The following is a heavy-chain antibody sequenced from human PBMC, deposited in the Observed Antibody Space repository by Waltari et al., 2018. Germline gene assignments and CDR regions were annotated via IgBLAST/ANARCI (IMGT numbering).Heavy chain of an antibody. CDR1: GFPLRTYA. Sequence: QLLESGGGWRQAGGSLRLSCAALGFPLRTYAMSWVRQAPGKGPEWVSGITSGGGDTYYTDSVRGRFTISRDNSKNTVYLQMNSLRHEDTAVYYCAKEIYRIGRPCFDYWGQGVRVTVSS. V-gene: IGHV3-23*01. CDR3: AKEIYRIGRPCFDY. J-gene: IGHJ4*02. D-gene: IGHD6-19*01. CDR2: ITSGGGDT.